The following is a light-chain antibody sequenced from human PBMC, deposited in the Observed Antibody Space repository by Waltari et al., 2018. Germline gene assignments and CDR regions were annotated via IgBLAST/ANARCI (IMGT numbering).Light chain of an antibody. Sequence: SYEVTQATSVSVSPGQTTTITCSGDALDTKYVSWYQQKAGQSPRLLIYQDTQRPVGIPERFAASNGWSTATLTISGTQSVDEAVYYCQVWDRATAVFGGGTRLTVL. J-gene: IGLJ2*01. V-gene: IGLV3-1*01. CDR1: ALDTKY. CDR2: QDT. CDR3: QVWDRATAV.